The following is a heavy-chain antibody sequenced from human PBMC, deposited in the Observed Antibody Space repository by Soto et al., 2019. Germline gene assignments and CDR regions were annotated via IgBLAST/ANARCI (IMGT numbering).Heavy chain of an antibody. J-gene: IGHJ4*02. V-gene: IGHV1-18*01. CDR2: ISAYNGNT. Sequence: QVQLVQSGAEVKKPGASVKVSCKASGYTFTSYGISWVRQAPGQGLEWMGWISAYNGNTNYAQKLQGRVTMATDTATSTAYIELRSLRSDDTAVYYCARESSSSCHDYWGQGTLVTVSS. D-gene: IGHD6-13*01. CDR3: ARESSSSCHDY. CDR1: GYTFTSYG.